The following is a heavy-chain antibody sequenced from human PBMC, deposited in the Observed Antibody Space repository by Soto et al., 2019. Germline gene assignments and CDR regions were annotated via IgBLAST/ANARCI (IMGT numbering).Heavy chain of an antibody. CDR1: GFTFTNCA. V-gene: IGHV3-30*01. CDR2: VGSDGMHK. D-gene: IGHD1-26*01. CDR3: ARDVIVDAPDYFHY. Sequence: QVQLVESGGGVVQPGRSLRLSCAASGFTFTNCAMHWVRQAPGKGLEWVAVVGSDGMHKYYGHFVKGRFTISRDTSENTVYLQMDRLTSEDTAVYYCARDVIVDAPDYFHYWGRGTLVTVSS. J-gene: IGHJ4*02.